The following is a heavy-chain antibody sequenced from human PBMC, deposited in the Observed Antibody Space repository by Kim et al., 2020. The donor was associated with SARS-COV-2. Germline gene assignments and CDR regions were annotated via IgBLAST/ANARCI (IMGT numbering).Heavy chain of an antibody. J-gene: IGHJ6*02. Sequence: SETLSLTCAVYGGSFSGYYWSWIRQPPGKGLEWIGEINHSGSTNYNPSLKSRVTISVDTSKNQFSLKLSSVTAADTAVYYCARVRGVTVLLGYYYYGMDVWVQGPTVTVSS. V-gene: IGHV4-34*01. CDR1: GGSFSGYY. CDR2: INHSGST. CDR3: ARVRGVTVLLGYYYYGMDV. D-gene: IGHD3-10*01.